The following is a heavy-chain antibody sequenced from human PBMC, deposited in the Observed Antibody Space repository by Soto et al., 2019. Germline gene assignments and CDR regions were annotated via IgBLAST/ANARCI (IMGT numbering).Heavy chain of an antibody. D-gene: IGHD6-25*01. Sequence: QITLKESGPPLVIPRQTLTLTCTFSGFSLTTSGVGVGWIRQPPGKALEWLAVIYWDDDKRYSPSLKSRLTITKDTSKNQVVLTMTNMDPVDTGTYYCAHRRKDGAAHWFDPWGQGTLVTVSS. CDR2: IYWDDDK. V-gene: IGHV2-5*02. CDR1: GFSLTTSGVG. J-gene: IGHJ5*02. CDR3: AHRRKDGAAHWFDP.